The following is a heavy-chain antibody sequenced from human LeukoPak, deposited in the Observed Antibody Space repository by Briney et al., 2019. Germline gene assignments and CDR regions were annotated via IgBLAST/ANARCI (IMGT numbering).Heavy chain of an antibody. CDR1: GGSISSSSYY. CDR3: TRGSYDVLTGYSTLGEY. D-gene: IGHD3-9*01. CDR2: IYYSGST. V-gene: IGHV4-39*02. J-gene: IGHJ1*01. Sequence: SETLSLTCTVSGGSISSSSYYWGWIRQPPGKGLEWIGNIYYSGSTYYNPSLKSRLTLSVDTAQRHFSLRLSSVTAADTALYYCTRGSYDVLTGYSTLGEYWGQGTLVTVSS.